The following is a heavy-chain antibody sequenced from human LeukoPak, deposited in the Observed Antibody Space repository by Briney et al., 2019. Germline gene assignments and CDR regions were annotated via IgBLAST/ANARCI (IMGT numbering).Heavy chain of an antibody. D-gene: IGHD6-19*01. CDR2: IKQDGSNV. CDR1: GSTFSAYW. J-gene: IGHJ5*02. CDR3: VAGSGWLGET. V-gene: IGHV3-7*01. Sequence: GGSLRLSCAASGSTFSAYWMTWVRQAPGKGLEWVANIKQDGSNVEYLDSVRGRFTISRDNAKSSLYLQMNTLRVEDTAVYYCVAGSGWLGETWGRGTLVTVSS.